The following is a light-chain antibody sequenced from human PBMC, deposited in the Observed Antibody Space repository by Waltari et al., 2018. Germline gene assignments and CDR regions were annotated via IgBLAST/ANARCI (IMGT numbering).Light chain of an antibody. CDR1: KLGEQH. CDR2: QDH. J-gene: IGLJ2*01. V-gene: IGLV3-1*01. Sequence: FELTQPPSVSVSPGQTATITCSAYKLGEQHVCWYQQQPGQSPVLVIYQDHMRPSGIPERFSGSNSGNTATLTIGETQAMDEADYFCQAWDSSTAHVVFGGGTKLTVL. CDR3: QAWDSSTAHVV.